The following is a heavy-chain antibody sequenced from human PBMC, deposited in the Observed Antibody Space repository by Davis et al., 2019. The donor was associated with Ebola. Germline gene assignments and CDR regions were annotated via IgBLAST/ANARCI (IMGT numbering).Heavy chain of an antibody. Sequence: GESLKISCAASGFIFSSYWMSWVRQAPGKGLEWVANIKQDGSEKQYVDSVKGRFTISRDNAKNSLYLQVSSLRADDTAVYYCVKVGGTSYGDYYYGMDVWGKGTTVTVSS. CDR1: GFIFSSYW. CDR3: VKVGGTSYGDYYYGMDV. V-gene: IGHV3-7*01. CDR2: IKQDGSEK. J-gene: IGHJ6*04. D-gene: IGHD1-26*01.